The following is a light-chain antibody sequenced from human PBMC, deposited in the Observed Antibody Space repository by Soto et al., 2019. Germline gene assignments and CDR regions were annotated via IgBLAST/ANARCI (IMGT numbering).Light chain of an antibody. CDR3: QQLNSYPYT. J-gene: IGKJ2*01. CDR1: QDISNY. Sequence: DIQMTQSPSSLSAAVGDRVTITCRASQDISNYLAWYQQKPGRVPRLLIYAASTLQSGVPSRFSGSGSGTDFTLTISSLQPEDVATYYCQQLNSYPYTFGQGTKLEIK. V-gene: IGKV1-27*01. CDR2: AAS.